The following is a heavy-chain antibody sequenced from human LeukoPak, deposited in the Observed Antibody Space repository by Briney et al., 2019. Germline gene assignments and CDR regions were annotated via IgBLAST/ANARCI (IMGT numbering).Heavy chain of an antibody. Sequence: SVKVSCKASGFTFTSSAMQWVRQVRGQRLEWIGWIVVGSGNTNYAQKFQERVTITRDMSTSTAYMELSSLRSEDTAVYYCAAAPLGYCSGGSCYSGNWFDPWGQGTLVTVSS. CDR1: GFTFTSSA. CDR2: IVVGSGNT. J-gene: IGHJ5*02. D-gene: IGHD2-15*01. V-gene: IGHV1-58*02. CDR3: AAAPLGYCSGGSCYSGNWFDP.